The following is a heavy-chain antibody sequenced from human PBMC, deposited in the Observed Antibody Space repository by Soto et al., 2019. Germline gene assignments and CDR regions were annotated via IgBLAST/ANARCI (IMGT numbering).Heavy chain of an antibody. Sequence: SETLSLTCAVYGGSFSGYYWSWIRQPPGKGLEWIGEINHSGSTNYNPSLKGRVTISVDTSKNQFSLKLSSVTAADTAVYYCARESYYYYGMDVWGQGTTVTVSS. CDR1: GGSFSGYY. CDR2: INHSGST. CDR3: ARESYYYYGMDV. J-gene: IGHJ6*02. V-gene: IGHV4-34*01.